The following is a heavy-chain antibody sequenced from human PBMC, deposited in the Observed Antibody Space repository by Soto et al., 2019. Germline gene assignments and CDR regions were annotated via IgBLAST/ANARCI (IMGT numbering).Heavy chain of an antibody. D-gene: IGHD3-10*01. Sequence: GASVKVSCKASGGTFSSYAISWVRQAPGQGLEWMGGIIPIFGTANYAQKFQGRVTITADESTSTAYMELSSLRSEDTAVYYCAGGGGYYGSGSYQAPYGMDVWGQGTTVTVSS. CDR1: GGTFSSYA. J-gene: IGHJ6*02. CDR3: AGGGGYYGSGSYQAPYGMDV. CDR2: IIPIFGTA. V-gene: IGHV1-69*13.